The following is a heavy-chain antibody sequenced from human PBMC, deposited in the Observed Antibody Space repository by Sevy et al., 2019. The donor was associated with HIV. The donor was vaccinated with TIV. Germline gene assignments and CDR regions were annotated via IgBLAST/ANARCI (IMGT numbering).Heavy chain of an antibody. D-gene: IGHD1-26*01. J-gene: IGHJ6*02. CDR1: GYTFTTYY. CDR3: ARDRDLSGSYLEYYYYAMDV. Sequence: ASVKVSCKASGYTFTTYYIHWVRQAPGQGLEWMGLIDPSGSTRYAQEFQGRVSMTGDTSTTTLYMELSSLTSEDTAVYYCARDRDLSGSYLEYYYYAMDVWGQGTTVTVSS. V-gene: IGHV1-46*01. CDR2: IDPSGST.